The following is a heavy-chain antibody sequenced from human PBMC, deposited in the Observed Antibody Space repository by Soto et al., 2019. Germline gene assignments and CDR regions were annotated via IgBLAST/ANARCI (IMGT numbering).Heavy chain of an antibody. CDR1: GFTFTSSA. V-gene: IGHV1-58*02. Sequence: QLQLVQSGPEVKKPGTSVKVSCKASGFTFTSSAMQWVRQARGQRLEWIGWIVVGSGNTNYAQKFQERVTITRDISTSTAYMELSSLRSEDTAVYYCAAAYYDFWSGYPLLDYWGQGTLVTVSS. CDR3: AAAYYDFWSGYPLLDY. J-gene: IGHJ4*02. CDR2: IVVGSGNT. D-gene: IGHD3-3*01.